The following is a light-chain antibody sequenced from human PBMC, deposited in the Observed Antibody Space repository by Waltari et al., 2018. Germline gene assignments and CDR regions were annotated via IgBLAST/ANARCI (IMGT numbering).Light chain of an antibody. CDR3: SSYAGSNNRRV. CDR2: EVS. J-gene: IGLJ2*01. Sequence: QSALTQPPSASGSPGQSVTISCTGTSRAVGGSNYFPWYQQHPGKAPKLIIYEVSKRPSGVPDRFSGSKSGNTASLTVSGLQAEDEADYYCSSYAGSNNRRVFGGGTKLTVL. CDR1: SRAVGGSNY. V-gene: IGLV2-8*01.